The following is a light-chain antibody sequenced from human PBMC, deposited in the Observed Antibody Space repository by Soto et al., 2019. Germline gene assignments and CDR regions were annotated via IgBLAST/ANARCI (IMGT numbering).Light chain of an antibody. CDR2: GAS. CDR1: QSVSSN. J-gene: IGKJ1*01. V-gene: IGKV3-15*01. Sequence: EIVMTQSPATLSVSPGERATLSCRASQSVSSNLAWYQQKPGHAPRLLIYGASTRATGIPARLSGSGSGTESTLTITSLQSEDFAVYYCQQYNNWPFPSWTFGQGSKLQIK. CDR3: QQYNNWPFPSWT.